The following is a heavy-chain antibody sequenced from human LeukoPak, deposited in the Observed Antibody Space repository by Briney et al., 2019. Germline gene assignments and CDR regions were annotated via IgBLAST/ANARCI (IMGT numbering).Heavy chain of an antibody. CDR1: GFTFSSYA. Sequence: GGSLRLSCAASGFTFSSYAMSWVRQAPGKGLEWVSTITSGGGSTYHADSVKGRFTISRDNSKNTLYLQMTSLRAEDTAVYYCTKDHPDCRGTSCLLFDSWGQGTLVTVSS. J-gene: IGHJ4*02. V-gene: IGHV3-23*01. CDR3: TKDHPDCRGTSCLLFDS. CDR2: ITSGGGST. D-gene: IGHD2-2*01.